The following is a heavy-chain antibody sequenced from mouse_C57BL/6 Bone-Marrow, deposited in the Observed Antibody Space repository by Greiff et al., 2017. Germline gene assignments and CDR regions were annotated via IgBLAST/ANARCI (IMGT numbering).Heavy chain of an antibody. CDR3: ARFYYSNYDYAMDY. J-gene: IGHJ4*01. Sequence: EVNVVESGGGLVQPGGSLSLSCAASGFTFTDYYMSWVRQPPGKALEWLGFIRNKANGYTTEYSASVKGLFTISRDNSQSILYLQMNALRAEDSATYYCARFYYSNYDYAMDYWGQGTSVTVSS. CDR1: GFTFTDYY. V-gene: IGHV7-3*01. CDR2: IRNKANGYTT. D-gene: IGHD2-5*01.